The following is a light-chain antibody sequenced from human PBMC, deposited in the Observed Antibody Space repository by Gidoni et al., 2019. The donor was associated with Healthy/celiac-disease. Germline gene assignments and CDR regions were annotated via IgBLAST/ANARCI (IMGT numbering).Light chain of an antibody. CDR3: QQYNSYSYT. Sequence: DIQMTQSPSSLSASVGDRVTITCRASQSINSFLAWYQHKPGKAPKLLISKASNLESGVSSRFSGSGSGTEFALTINSLQPDDFAIYYCQQYNSYSYTFGQGTKLEIK. CDR1: QSINSF. V-gene: IGKV1-5*03. CDR2: KAS. J-gene: IGKJ2*01.